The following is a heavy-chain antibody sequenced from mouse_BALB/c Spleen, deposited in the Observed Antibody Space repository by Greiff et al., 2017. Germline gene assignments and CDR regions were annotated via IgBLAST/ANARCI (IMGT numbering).Heavy chain of an antibody. Sequence: VQLQQSGAELVKPGASVKLSCKASGYTFTSYYMYWVKQRPGQGLEWIGGINPSNGGTNFNEKFKSKATLTVDKSSSTAYMELRSLTSEDSAVYYCTRGYYGNLFAYWGQGTLVTVSA. CDR2: INPSNGGT. CDR3: TRGYYGNLFAY. CDR1: GYTFTSYY. J-gene: IGHJ3*01. D-gene: IGHD2-1*01. V-gene: IGHV1-53*01.